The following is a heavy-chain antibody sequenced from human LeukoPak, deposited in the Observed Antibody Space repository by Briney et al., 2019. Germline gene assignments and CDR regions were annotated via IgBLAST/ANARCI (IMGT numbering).Heavy chain of an antibody. CDR3: ARDYSSGSYPRIYFDY. J-gene: IGHJ4*02. V-gene: IGHV3-48*03. CDR2: ISSSGSTI. Sequence: PGGSLRLSCAASGFTFSGYEMNWVRQAPGKGLEWVSYISSSGSTIYYADSVKGRFTISRDNAKNSLYLQMNSLRAEDTAVYYCARDYSSGSYPRIYFDYWGQGTLVTVSS. D-gene: IGHD3-10*01. CDR1: GFTFSGYE.